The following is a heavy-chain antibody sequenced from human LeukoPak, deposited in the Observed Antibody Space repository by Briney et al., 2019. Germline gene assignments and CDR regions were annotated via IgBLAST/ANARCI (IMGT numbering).Heavy chain of an antibody. J-gene: IGHJ4*02. CDR3: ATEGRGSD. V-gene: IGHV4-59*01. CDR2: IHYSGNT. CDR1: GGSITNYY. D-gene: IGHD3-10*01. Sequence: SETLSLTCTVSGGSITNYYWSWIRQPPGKGLEWIGYIHYSGNTNYNPSLKSRVTILIDTSKNQFSLKLSSVTAADTAVYYCATEGRGSDWGQGTLVTVSS.